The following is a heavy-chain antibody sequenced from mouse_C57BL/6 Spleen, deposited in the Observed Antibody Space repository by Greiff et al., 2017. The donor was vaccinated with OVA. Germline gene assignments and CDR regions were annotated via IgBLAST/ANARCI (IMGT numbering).Heavy chain of an antibody. CDR2: IDPNSGGT. V-gene: IGHV1-72*01. CDR3: SREGSSSALAY. D-gene: IGHD1-1*01. CDR1: GYTFTSYW. Sequence: VQLQQPGAELVKPGASVKLSCKASGYTFTSYWMHWVKQRPGPGLEWIGRIDPNSGGTMYNEKFESKATLTVEKHSSTAYMQLSSLTSEESAVYYCSREGSSSALAYWGQGTLVTVSA. J-gene: IGHJ3*01.